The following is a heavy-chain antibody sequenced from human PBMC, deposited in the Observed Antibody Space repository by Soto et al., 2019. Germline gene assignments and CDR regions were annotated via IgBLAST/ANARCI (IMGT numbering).Heavy chain of an antibody. V-gene: IGHV3-23*01. D-gene: IGHD5-12*01. CDR3: EKAPHASDYAGRGFDF. CDR2: ISSRGDRV. J-gene: IGHJ4*02. Sequence: EVQLLEYGGGLEQTGGSLRLSCAASGFNFDSYAMGWVRQAPGKGLEWVSAISSRGDRVYYADSVKGRSTISRDNSKNTLFLQMNSRRAEDTAVFYCEKAPHASDYAGRGFDFWGQSTLVTVSS. CDR1: GFNFDSYA.